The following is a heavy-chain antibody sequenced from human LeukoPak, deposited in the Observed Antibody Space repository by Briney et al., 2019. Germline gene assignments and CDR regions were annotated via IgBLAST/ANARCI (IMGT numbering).Heavy chain of an antibody. Sequence: PSETLSLTCAVYGGSFSGYYWSWIRQPPGKGLEWIGEINHSGSTNYNPSLKSRVTISVDTSKNQFSLKLSSVTAADTAVYYCARVRTVVVFDYWGRGTLVTVSS. D-gene: IGHD4-23*01. CDR2: INHSGST. CDR3: ARVRTVVVFDY. J-gene: IGHJ4*02. CDR1: GGSFSGYY. V-gene: IGHV4-34*01.